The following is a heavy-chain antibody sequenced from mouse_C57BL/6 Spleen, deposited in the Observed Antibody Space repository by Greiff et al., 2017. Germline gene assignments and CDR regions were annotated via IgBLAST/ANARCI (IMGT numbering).Heavy chain of an antibody. CDR1: GYTFTSYW. Sequence: QVQLQQPGAELVMPGASVKLSCKASGYTFTSYWMHWVKQRPGQGLEWIGEIDPSDSYTNYTQKFKGKSTLTVDKSSSTAYMQLSSLTSEDSAVYYCARSLLLRRSWFAYWGQGTLVTVSA. D-gene: IGHD1-1*01. V-gene: IGHV1-69*01. CDR2: IDPSDSYT. CDR3: ARSLLLRRSWFAY. J-gene: IGHJ3*01.